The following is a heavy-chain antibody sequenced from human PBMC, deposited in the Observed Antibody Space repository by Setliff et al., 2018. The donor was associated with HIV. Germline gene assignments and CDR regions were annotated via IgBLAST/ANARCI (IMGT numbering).Heavy chain of an antibody. V-gene: IGHV4-59*11. J-gene: IGHJ4*02. CDR2: ISYSGSP. CDR3: ARFCSGGSCPDY. CDR1: GGSITSHY. Sequence: SETLSLTCSVSGGSITSHYWTWVRQPPGKGLEWIGVISYSGSPHYDPSLKSRVTIGMDTSKNQVSLTLSSVTAVDTAVYYCARFCSGGSCPDYWGQGTLVTVSS. D-gene: IGHD2-15*01.